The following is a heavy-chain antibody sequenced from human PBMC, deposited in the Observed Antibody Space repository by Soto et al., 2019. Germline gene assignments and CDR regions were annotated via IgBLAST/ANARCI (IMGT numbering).Heavy chain of an antibody. Sequence: ASVKVSCKASGYTFTSYAMHWVRQAPGQRLEWMGWINAGNGNTKYSQKFQGRVTITRDTSASTAYMELSSLRSEDTAVYYCARAVSGYEDNWFDPWGQGTLVTVSS. CDR2: INAGNGNT. V-gene: IGHV1-3*01. CDR3: ARAVSGYEDNWFDP. D-gene: IGHD5-12*01. J-gene: IGHJ5*02. CDR1: GYTFTSYA.